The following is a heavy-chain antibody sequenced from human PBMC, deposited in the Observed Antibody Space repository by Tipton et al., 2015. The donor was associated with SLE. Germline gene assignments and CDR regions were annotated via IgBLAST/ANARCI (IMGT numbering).Heavy chain of an antibody. CDR2: IYYSGST. CDR3: AREDVSEGATNYFDY. D-gene: IGHD5-12*01. CDR1: GYSISSGSYY. Sequence: LSLTCTVSGYSISSGSYYWSWIRQPPGKGLEWIGYIYYSGSTNYNPSLKSRVTISVDTSKNQFSLKLSSVTAADTAVYYCAREDVSEGATNYFDYWGQGTLVTVSS. J-gene: IGHJ4*02. V-gene: IGHV4-61*01.